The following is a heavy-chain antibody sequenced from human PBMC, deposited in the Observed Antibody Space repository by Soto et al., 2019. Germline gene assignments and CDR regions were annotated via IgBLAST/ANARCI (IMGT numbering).Heavy chain of an antibody. D-gene: IGHD3-22*01. J-gene: IGHJ4*02. CDR3: ARQEGYLAGCQGF. CDR2: IYYNGRT. CDR1: GGSISSSDYY. V-gene: IGHV4-39*01. Sequence: QMHLQESGPGLVKPSETLSLTCNVSGGSISSSDYYWGWVRQPPGEGLEWIGSIYYNGRTHYNPSFHSRVTISQDTSKNQFFLKMRSVDAADTAVYYCARQEGYLAGCQGFWGQGTLVTVSS.